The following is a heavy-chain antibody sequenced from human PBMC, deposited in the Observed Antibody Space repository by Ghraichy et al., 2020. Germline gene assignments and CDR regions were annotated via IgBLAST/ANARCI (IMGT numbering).Heavy chain of an antibody. Sequence: GGSLRLSCAASGFTFSNAWMNWVRQAPGKGLEWVGRIKSKTDGGTTDYAAPVKGRFTISRDDSKNTLYLQMNSLKTEDTAVYYCTTDPTPWNDFWSGYYYYYGMDVWGQGTTVTVSS. CDR1: GFTFSNAW. V-gene: IGHV3-15*07. CDR2: IKSKTDGGTT. CDR3: TTDPTPWNDFWSGYYYYYGMDV. J-gene: IGHJ6*02. D-gene: IGHD3-3*01.